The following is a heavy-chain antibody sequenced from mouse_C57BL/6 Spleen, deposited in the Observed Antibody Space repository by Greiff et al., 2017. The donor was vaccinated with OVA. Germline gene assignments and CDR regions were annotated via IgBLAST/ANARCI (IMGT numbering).Heavy chain of an antibody. CDR1: GYTFTSYW. CDR2: IHPNSGST. V-gene: IGHV1-64*01. Sequence: QVQLQQPGAELVKPGASVKLSCKASGYTFTSYWMHWVKQRPGQGLAWIGMIHPNSGSTNYNEKFKSKATLTVDKSSSTAYMQLSSLTSEDSAVYYCARDYGSSSPGYWGQGTTLTVSS. CDR3: ARDYGSSSPGY. J-gene: IGHJ2*01. D-gene: IGHD1-1*01.